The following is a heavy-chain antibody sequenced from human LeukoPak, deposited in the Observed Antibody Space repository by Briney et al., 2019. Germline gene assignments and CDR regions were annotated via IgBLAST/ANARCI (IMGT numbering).Heavy chain of an antibody. CDR2: IIPILGIA. Sequence: SVKVSCKASGYTFTSYGISWVRQAPGQGLEWMGRIIPILGIANYAQKFQGRVTITADKSTSTAYMELSSLRSEDTAVYYCARAVGPAAINWFDPWGQGTLVTVSS. V-gene: IGHV1-69*04. D-gene: IGHD2-2*02. J-gene: IGHJ5*02. CDR1: GYTFTSYG. CDR3: ARAVGPAAINWFDP.